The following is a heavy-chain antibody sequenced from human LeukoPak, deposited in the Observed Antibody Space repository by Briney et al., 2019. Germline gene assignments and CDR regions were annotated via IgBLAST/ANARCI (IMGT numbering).Heavy chain of an antibody. J-gene: IGHJ5*02. D-gene: IGHD2-2*01. V-gene: IGHV1-18*01. Sequence: GASVKVSCKASGYTFTSYGISWVRQPRGQGLEGMGWISAYNGNTNYAQKLQARHTMTTDTSTSTAYMELRSLRSDDTAVYYCARDTEGYCSSTSCYRGDNWFDPWGQGTLVTVSS. CDR3: ARDTEGYCSSTSCYRGDNWFDP. CDR1: GYTFTSYG. CDR2: ISAYNGNT.